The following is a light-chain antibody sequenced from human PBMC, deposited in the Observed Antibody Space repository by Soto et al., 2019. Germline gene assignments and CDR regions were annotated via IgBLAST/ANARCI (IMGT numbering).Light chain of an antibody. CDR3: QHYGVFPLT. CDR1: ESISSW. V-gene: IGKV1-5*03. J-gene: IGKJ4*01. Sequence: DIQMTQFPSTLSASVGDRVTITCRASESISSWLAWYQQKPGKAPKILIYKASTLQGGVPSRFTGSGSGTEFTLTISSLQPDDFATYYCQHYGVFPLTFGGGTKVEIK. CDR2: KAS.